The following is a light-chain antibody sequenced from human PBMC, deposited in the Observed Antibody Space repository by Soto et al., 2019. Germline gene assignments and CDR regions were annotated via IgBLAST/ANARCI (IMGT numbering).Light chain of an antibody. CDR3: QQLNSYPLT. J-gene: IGKJ5*01. Sequence: DIQLTQSPSFLSASVGDRVTITCRASQDISSYLAWYQQKAGKTPKLLIYAASTLQSGVPSRFSGSGSGTDFTLTISNLQSEDFATYYCQQLNSYPLTFGQGTRLEIK. CDR2: AAS. CDR1: QDISSY. V-gene: IGKV1-9*01.